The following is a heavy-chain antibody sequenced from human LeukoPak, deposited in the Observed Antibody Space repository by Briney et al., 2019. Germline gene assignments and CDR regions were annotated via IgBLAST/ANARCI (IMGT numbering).Heavy chain of an antibody. V-gene: IGHV1-2*02. CDR2: INPNSGGT. Sequence: GASVKVSCKAPGYTFTGYYMHWVRQAPGQGLEWMGWINPNSGGTNYAQKFQGRVTMTRDTSISTAYMELSRLRSDDTAVYYCARTPRDIVVVVAATLYYYYGMDVWGQGTTVTVSS. CDR3: ARTPRDIVVVVAATLYYYYGMDV. D-gene: IGHD2-15*01. CDR1: GYTFTGYY. J-gene: IGHJ6*02.